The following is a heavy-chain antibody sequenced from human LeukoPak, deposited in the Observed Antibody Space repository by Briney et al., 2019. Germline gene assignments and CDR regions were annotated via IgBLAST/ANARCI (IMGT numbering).Heavy chain of an antibody. Sequence: GGSLRLSWAAAGFTFSSYWMSWVRQAPGEGLEWVANIKQDGSEKYYVDSVKGRFTISRDNAKNCLYLQMNSLRAEDTAVYYCASCFGYYYYGMDVWGQGTKVTVSS. CDR1: GFTFSSYW. CDR2: IKQDGSEK. CDR3: ASCFGYYYYGMDV. J-gene: IGHJ6*02. D-gene: IGHD2-21*01. V-gene: IGHV3-7*01.